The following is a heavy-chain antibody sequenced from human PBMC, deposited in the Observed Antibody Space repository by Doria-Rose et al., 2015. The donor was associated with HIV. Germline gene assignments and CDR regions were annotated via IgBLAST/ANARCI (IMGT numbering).Heavy chain of an antibody. V-gene: IGHV1-2*02. D-gene: IGHD3-16*01. Sequence: VQLVQSGAEVKTPGASVRVSCKTAGYTFTGYSMHWVRQAPGQGLEWMGWINPNHGGTIYAPKFQGRVTMTRDTSISTAYMELSRLTSDDTAVYFCARERGGDFQHWGQGTLVTVSS. CDR2: INPNHGGT. CDR3: ARERGGDFQH. J-gene: IGHJ1*01. CDR1: GYTFTGYS.